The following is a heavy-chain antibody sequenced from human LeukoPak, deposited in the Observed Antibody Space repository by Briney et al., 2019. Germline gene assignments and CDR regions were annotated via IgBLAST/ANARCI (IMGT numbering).Heavy chain of an antibody. D-gene: IGHD3-3*01. V-gene: IGHV3-7*01. CDR2: IKQDGSEK. CDR3: ARVRGVTIFGVAIGRPYYMDV. J-gene: IGHJ6*03. Sequence: PGKSLRLSCATSGFTFSGYGMHWVRQAPGKGLEWVANIKQDGSEKYYVDSVKGRFTISRDNAKNSLYLQMNSLRAEDTAVYYCARVRGVTIFGVAIGRPYYMDVWGKGTTVTVSS. CDR1: GFTFSGYG.